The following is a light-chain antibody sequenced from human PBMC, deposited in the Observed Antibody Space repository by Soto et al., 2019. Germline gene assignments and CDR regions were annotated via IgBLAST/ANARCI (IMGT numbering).Light chain of an antibody. CDR2: DAS. J-gene: IGKJ2*01. CDR1: QSVSSY. CDR3: QQRSNCPPLYT. Sequence: EIVLTQSPATLSLSPGERATLSCRASQSVSSYLAWYQQKPGQAPRLLIYDASNRATGIPARFSGSGSGTVFTLTIRCLEHEIFAVYYCQQRSNCPPLYTFGQGTNLPIK. V-gene: IGKV3-11*01.